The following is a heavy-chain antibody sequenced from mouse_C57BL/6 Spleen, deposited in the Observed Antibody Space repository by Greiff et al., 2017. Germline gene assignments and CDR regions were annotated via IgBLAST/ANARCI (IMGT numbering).Heavy chain of an antibody. V-gene: IGHV1-12*01. D-gene: IGHD2-5*01. CDR3: ARSHYSNYDYAMDY. CDR2: IYPGNGDT. J-gene: IGHJ4*01. Sequence: QVQLKESGAELVRPGASVKMSCKASGFTFTSYNMHWVKQTPRQGLEWIGAIYPGNGDTSYNQKFKGKATLTVDKSSSTAYMQLSSLTSEDSAVYFCARSHYSNYDYAMDYWGQGTSVTVSS. CDR1: GFTFTSYN.